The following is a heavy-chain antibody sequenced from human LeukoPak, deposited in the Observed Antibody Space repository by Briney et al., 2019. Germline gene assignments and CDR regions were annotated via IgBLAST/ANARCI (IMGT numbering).Heavy chain of an antibody. CDR2: IKSKTDGGTT. Sequence: GGSLRLSCAASGFTFDDYAMHWVRQAPGKGLEWVGRIKSKTDGGTTDYAAPVKGRFTISRDDSKNTLYLQMNSLKTENTAVYYCTTEEWELLTAWIDYWGQGTLVTVSS. CDR3: TTEEWELLTAWIDY. D-gene: IGHD1-26*01. CDR1: GFTFDDYA. J-gene: IGHJ4*02. V-gene: IGHV3-15*07.